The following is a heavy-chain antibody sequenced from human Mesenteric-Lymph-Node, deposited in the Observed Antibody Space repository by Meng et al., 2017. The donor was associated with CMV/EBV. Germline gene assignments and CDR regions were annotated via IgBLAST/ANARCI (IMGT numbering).Heavy chain of an antibody. D-gene: IGHD6-13*01. V-gene: IGHV4-31*02. CDR1: GGSISSSGYY. Sequence: AGGSISSSGYYWSWIRQHPGKGLEWIGYIYYSGSTYYNPSLKSRVTISVDTSKNQFSLKLSSVTAADTAVYYCASSLGYSSSWYDYWGRGTLVTVSS. CDR2: IYYSGST. J-gene: IGHJ5*01. CDR3: ASSLGYSSSWYDY.